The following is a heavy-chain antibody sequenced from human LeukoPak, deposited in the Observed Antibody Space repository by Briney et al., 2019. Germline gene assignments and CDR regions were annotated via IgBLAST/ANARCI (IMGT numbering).Heavy chain of an antibody. D-gene: IGHD3-10*01. CDR3: ASSYGSGSYPDY. CDR1: GFTFSSYS. J-gene: IGHJ4*02. Sequence: GGFLRLSCAASGFTFSSYSMNWVRQAPGKGLEWVSSISSSSSYIYYADSVKGRFTISRDNAKNSLYLQMNSLRAEDTAVYYCASSYGSGSYPDYWGQGTLVTVSS. V-gene: IGHV3-21*01. CDR2: ISSSSSYI.